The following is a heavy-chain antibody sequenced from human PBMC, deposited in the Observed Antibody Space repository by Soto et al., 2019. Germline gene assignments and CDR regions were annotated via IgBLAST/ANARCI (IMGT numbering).Heavy chain of an antibody. CDR2: IDPSDSYT. Sequence: PGASLKISCKGSGYSFTSYWISWVRQMPGKGLEWMGRIDPSDSYTNYSPSFQGHVTISADKSISTAYLQWSSLKASDTAMYYCARIPTYSSSSESYYYYGMDGWGQGNTVTVYS. CDR3: ARIPTYSSSSESYYYYGMDG. D-gene: IGHD6-6*01. J-gene: IGHJ6*02. CDR1: GYSFTSYW. V-gene: IGHV5-10-1*01.